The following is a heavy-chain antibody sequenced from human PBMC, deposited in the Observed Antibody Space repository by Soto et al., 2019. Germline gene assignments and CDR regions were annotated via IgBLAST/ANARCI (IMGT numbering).Heavy chain of an antibody. J-gene: IGHJ6*02. CDR1: DDLISSYY. Sequence: SETLSLTCTVSDDLISSYYWNWIRQPAGKGLEWIGRVSTNGATNYNPSLESRVTMSVDTSKNQFSLKLTSVTAADTAVYFCARADYEILTGSYAMDVWGQGTTVTVSS. CDR3: ARADYEILTGSYAMDV. D-gene: IGHD3-9*01. CDR2: VSTNGAT. V-gene: IGHV4-4*07.